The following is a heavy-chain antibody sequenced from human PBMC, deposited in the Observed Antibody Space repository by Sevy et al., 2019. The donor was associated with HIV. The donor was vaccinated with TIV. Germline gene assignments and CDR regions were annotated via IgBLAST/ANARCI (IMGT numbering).Heavy chain of an antibody. Sequence: ASVKVSCKASGYTFTSYGISWVRQAPGQVLESMGWINGYNGNTNYGQKLQGRVTMTTDTSTNTAYMELRSLRSDDTAVYYCARGEAAGGTPIDYWGQGTLVTVSS. CDR3: ARGEAAGGTPIDY. CDR1: GYTFTSYG. D-gene: IGHD6-13*01. CDR2: INGYNGNT. V-gene: IGHV1-18*04. J-gene: IGHJ4*02.